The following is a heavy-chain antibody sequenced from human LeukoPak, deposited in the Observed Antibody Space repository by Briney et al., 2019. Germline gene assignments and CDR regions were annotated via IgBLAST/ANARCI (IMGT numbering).Heavy chain of an antibody. CDR1: GSTFSSYG. V-gene: IGHV3-33*01. J-gene: IGHJ3*02. CDR2: SAYEGSNE. Sequence: GRSLRLSCAASGSTFSSYGFHWVRQAPGKGLEWVALSAYEGSNEYYADSVRGRFTISRDNSKNTLYLQMNSLRAEDTAVYYCAAEGWVMSFDIWGQGTMVTVSS. D-gene: IGHD3-16*01. CDR3: AAEGWVMSFDI.